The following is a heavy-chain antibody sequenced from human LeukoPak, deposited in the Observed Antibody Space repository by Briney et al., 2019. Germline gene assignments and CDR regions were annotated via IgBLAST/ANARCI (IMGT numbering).Heavy chain of an antibody. J-gene: IGHJ4*02. V-gene: IGHV3-23*01. CDR2: MSGSGGSI. Sequence: GESLRLSCAASGFTFSSYAMSWVRQAPGKGLESVSAMSGSGGSIYYADSVKGRFTISRDNARNSLYLQMNSLRAEDTAVYYCVKTFGWDLGHGYLENWGQGTLVTVSS. CDR1: GFTFSSYA. D-gene: IGHD1-26*01. CDR3: VKTFGWDLGHGYLEN.